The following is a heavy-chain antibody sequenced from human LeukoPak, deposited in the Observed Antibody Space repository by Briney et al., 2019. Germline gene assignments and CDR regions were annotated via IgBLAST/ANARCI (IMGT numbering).Heavy chain of an antibody. CDR1: GFSFRTYW. Sequence: GGSLRLSCAASGFSFRTYWMSWVRQATGKGLEWVANINQDGSEKFSLDSVRGRFTISRDNAKNSLFLQMISLRAEDTAVFYCARGGTTGWNFLDYWGRGTLVAVSS. J-gene: IGHJ4*02. V-gene: IGHV3-7*03. CDR3: ARGGTTGWNFLDY. D-gene: IGHD6-19*01. CDR2: INQDGSEK.